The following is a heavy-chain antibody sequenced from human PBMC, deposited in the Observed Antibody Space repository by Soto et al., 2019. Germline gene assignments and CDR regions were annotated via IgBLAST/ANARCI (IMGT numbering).Heavy chain of an antibody. CDR2: IYYGGSP. Sequence: QVQLQESGPGLVKPSQTLSLTCTVSGGSVSSGDYYWSWIRQHPGKGLEWIGYIYYGGSPYYNPSLKSRVTISADTSKNQFSLRLSSATAADTAVYYCARGRTHWYFELWGRGTLVTVSS. CDR3: ARGRTHWYFEL. J-gene: IGHJ2*01. CDR1: GGSVSSGDYY. V-gene: IGHV4-31*03.